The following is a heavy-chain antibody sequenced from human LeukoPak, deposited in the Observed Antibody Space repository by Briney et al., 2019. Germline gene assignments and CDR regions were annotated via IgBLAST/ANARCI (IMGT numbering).Heavy chain of an antibody. D-gene: IGHD4-17*01. V-gene: IGHV1-46*01. CDR2: INPSGGST. Sequence: ASVKVSCKASGYTFIRYFMHWVRQAPGQGLEWMGIINPSGGSTSYAQELQGRVTMTRDTSTSTVYTELSRLRSEDTAVYYCARGGYGDRIDYWGQGTLVSVSS. CDR3: ARGGYGDRIDY. J-gene: IGHJ4*02. CDR1: GYTFIRYF.